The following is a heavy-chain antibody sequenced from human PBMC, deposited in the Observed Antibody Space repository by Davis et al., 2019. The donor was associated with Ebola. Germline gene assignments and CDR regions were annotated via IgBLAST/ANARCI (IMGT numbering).Heavy chain of an antibody. CDR3: AREGAAAGTLDY. D-gene: IGHD6-13*01. CDR1: GFTFSSYG. CDR2: IWYDGSNK. V-gene: IGHV3-33*01. J-gene: IGHJ4*02. Sequence: PGGSLRLSCAASGFTFSSYGMHWVRQAPGKGLEWVAVIWYDGSNKYYADSVKGRFTISRDNSKNTLYLQMNSLRAEDTDVYYCAREGAAAGTLDYWGQGTLVTVSS.